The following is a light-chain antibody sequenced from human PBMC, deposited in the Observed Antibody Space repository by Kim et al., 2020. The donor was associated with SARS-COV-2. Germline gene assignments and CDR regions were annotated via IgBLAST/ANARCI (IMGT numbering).Light chain of an antibody. CDR1: QSISTW. V-gene: IGKV1-5*03. J-gene: IGKJ4*01. CDR2: KAS. CDR3: QQYNSYSGLT. Sequence: SVGDRVTLACRASQSISTWLAWYQQKPGKAPKLLIYKASSLESGVPSRFSGSGSGTEFTLTINSLQPDDFATYYCQQYNSYSGLTFGGGTKVDIK.